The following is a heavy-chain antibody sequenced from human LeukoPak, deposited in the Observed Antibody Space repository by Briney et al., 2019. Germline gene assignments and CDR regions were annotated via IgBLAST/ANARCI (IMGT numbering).Heavy chain of an antibody. CDR3: AKGYCSSTSCPSFDP. Sequence: ASVKVSCKASGGTFISYAISWVRQAPGQGLEWMGGIIPIFGTANYAQKFQGRVTITTDESTSTAYMELSSLRSEDTAVYYCAKGYCSSTSCPSFDPWGQGTLVTVSS. J-gene: IGHJ5*02. CDR1: GGTFISYA. D-gene: IGHD2-2*01. CDR2: IIPIFGTA. V-gene: IGHV1-69*05.